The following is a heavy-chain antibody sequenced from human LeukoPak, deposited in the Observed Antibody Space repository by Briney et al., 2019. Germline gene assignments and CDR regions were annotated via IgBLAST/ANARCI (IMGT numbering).Heavy chain of an antibody. J-gene: IGHJ5*02. CDR1: GFSFNEYT. CDR2: LGWDGDTT. V-gene: IGHV3-43*01. Sequence: PGGSLRLSCAASGFSFNEYTMHWLRQAPGKGLEWVSLLGWDGDTTYYAESVKGRFTVSRGNSKNSLFLQMNSLKTEDTAFYYCAKDGHYCTATTCYSSWFDPWGQGTLVTVSS. D-gene: IGHD2-2*02. CDR3: AKDGHYCTATTCYSSWFDP.